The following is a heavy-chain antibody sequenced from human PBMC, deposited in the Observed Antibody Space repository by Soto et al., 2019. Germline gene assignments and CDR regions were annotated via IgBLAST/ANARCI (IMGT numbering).Heavy chain of an antibody. Sequence: PSETLSLTCAVSGGSISSNSWWAWVRQPPGKGLEWIGEIYQSGSANYNPSLKSRVTISVDKSNNHFSLTLSSVTAADTAVYYCARRPGAFDCWGQGNLVTVSS. CDR1: GGSISSNSW. D-gene: IGHD2-2*01. CDR2: IYQSGSA. V-gene: IGHV4-4*02. J-gene: IGHJ4*02. CDR3: ARRPGAFDC.